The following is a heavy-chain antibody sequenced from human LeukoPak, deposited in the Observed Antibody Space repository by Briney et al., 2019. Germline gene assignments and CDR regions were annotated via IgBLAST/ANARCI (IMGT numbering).Heavy chain of an antibody. CDR3: ASGVCSSTSCYYEYFDY. CDR2: ISSSGSTM. Sequence: GGSLRLSCAASGFTFSSYEMNWVRQAPGKGLEWVSYISSSGSTMYYADSVKGRFTISRDNAKNSLFLQMNSLRAEDTAVYYCASGVCSSTSCYYEYFDYWGQGTLVTVSS. CDR1: GFTFSSYE. D-gene: IGHD2-2*01. V-gene: IGHV3-48*03. J-gene: IGHJ4*02.